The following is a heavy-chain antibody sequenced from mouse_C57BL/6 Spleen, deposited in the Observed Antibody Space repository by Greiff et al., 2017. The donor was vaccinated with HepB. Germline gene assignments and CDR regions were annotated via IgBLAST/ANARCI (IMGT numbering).Heavy chain of an antibody. J-gene: IGHJ1*03. CDR1: GYSFTSYY. CDR3: ARKDYGSSWYFDV. V-gene: IGHV1-66*01. D-gene: IGHD1-1*01. CDR2: IYPGSGNT. Sequence: VQLQQSGPELVKPGASVKISCKASGYSFTSYYIHWVKQRPGQGLEWIGWIYPGSGNTKYNEKFKGKATLTADTSSSTAYMQRSSLTSEDSAVYYCARKDYGSSWYFDVWGTGTTVTVSS.